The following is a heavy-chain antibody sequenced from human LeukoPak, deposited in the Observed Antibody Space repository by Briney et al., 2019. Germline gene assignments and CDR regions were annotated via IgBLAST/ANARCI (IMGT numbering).Heavy chain of an antibody. Sequence: VASVKVSCTASGYTFTSYGISWVRQAPGQGLEWMGRINPNSGGTNYAQKFQGRVTMTRDTSISTAYMELSRLRSDDTAVYYCARSLTYYYDSSGYYPPRYWGQGTLVTVSS. D-gene: IGHD3-22*01. V-gene: IGHV1-2*06. CDR3: ARSLTYYYDSSGYYPPRY. CDR1: GYTFTSYG. CDR2: INPNSGGT. J-gene: IGHJ4*02.